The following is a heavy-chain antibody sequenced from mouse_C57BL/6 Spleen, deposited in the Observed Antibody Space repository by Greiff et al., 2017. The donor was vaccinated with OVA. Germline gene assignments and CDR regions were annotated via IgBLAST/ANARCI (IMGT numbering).Heavy chain of an antibody. CDR2: IDPSDSYT. V-gene: IGHV1-59*01. D-gene: IGHD4-1*01. Sequence: QVQLQQPGAELVRPGTSVKLSCKASGYTFTSYWMHWVKQRPGQGLEWIGVIDPSDSYTNYNQKFKGKATLTVDTSSSTAYMQLSSLTSEDSAVYYCARAGTAPLDYWGQGTTLTVSS. J-gene: IGHJ2*01. CDR1: GYTFTSYW. CDR3: ARAGTAPLDY.